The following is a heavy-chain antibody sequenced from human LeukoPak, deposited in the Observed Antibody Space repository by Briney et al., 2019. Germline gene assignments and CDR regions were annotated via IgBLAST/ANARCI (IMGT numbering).Heavy chain of an antibody. CDR2: ISAYNGNT. D-gene: IGHD3-10*01. CDR3: ARTYPQYYYGSGRSLGAFDY. J-gene: IGHJ4*02. V-gene: IGHV1-18*01. CDR1: GYTFTSYG. Sequence: ASVKVSCKASGYTFTSYGISWVRQAPGQGLEWMGWISAYNGNTNYAQKLQGRVTMTTDTSTSTAYMELRSLRSDDTAVHYCARTYPQYYYGSGRSLGAFDYWGQGTLVTVSS.